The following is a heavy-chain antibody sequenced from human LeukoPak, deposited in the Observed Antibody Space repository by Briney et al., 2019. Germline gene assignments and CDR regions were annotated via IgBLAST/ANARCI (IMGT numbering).Heavy chain of an antibody. CDR2: INTNTGNP. CDR1: GYTFSNYA. J-gene: IGHJ4*02. V-gene: IGHV7-4-1*02. D-gene: IGHD3-10*01. Sequence: ASVKVSCKASGYTFSNYAMNWVRQAPGQGLEWVGWINTNTGNPTYAPAFTGRFVFSLDTSVNTTYLQISSLKAEDTAVYYCARGQGYYGSGTLYYWGQGTLVTVSS. CDR3: ARGQGYYGSGTLYY.